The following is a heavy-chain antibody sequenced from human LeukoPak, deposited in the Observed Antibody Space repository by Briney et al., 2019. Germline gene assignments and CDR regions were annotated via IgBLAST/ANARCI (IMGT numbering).Heavy chain of an antibody. CDR2: ISGSGGST. D-gene: IGHD6-13*01. V-gene: IGHV3-23*01. CDR1: GFTFSSDA. Sequence: PGGSLRLSCAASGFTFSSDAMSWVRQAPGKGLEWVSAISGSGGSTYYAASVKGRFTISRDNSQNTLYLQMNSLRAEDTAVYYCAKDFRRYSSSWYFVDYWGQGTLVTVSS. J-gene: IGHJ4*02. CDR3: AKDFRRYSSSWYFVDY.